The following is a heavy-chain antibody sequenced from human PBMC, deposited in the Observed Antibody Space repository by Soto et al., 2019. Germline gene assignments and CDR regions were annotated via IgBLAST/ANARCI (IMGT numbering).Heavy chain of an antibody. CDR2: ISYDGNNK. D-gene: IGHD4-17*01. J-gene: IGHJ4*02. CDR1: GFTFSNYA. Sequence: QVYLVESGGGVVQPGRSLRLSCAASGFTFSNYAVQWVRQAPGKGLEWVALISYDGNNKFYADSVKGRFTISRDNSRNTIYLQMGSLRPEDTAISYLATYAYGDNNFWGQGTLVTVSS. CDR3: ATYAYGDNNF. V-gene: IGHV3-30-3*01.